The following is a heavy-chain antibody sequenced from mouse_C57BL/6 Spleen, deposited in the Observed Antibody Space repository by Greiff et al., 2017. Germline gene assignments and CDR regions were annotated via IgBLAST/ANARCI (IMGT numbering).Heavy chain of an antibody. CDR3: ARVSYGTVDY. J-gene: IGHJ2*01. CDR1: GFTFSSYA. V-gene: IGHV5-4*03. Sequence: EVKLMESGGGLVKPGGSLKLSCAASGFTFSSYAMSWVRQTPEKRLEWVATISDGGSYTYYPDNVKGRFTISRDNAKNNLYLQMSHLKSEDTAMYYCARVSYGTVDYWGQGTTLTVSS. CDR2: ISDGGSYT. D-gene: IGHD1-1*01.